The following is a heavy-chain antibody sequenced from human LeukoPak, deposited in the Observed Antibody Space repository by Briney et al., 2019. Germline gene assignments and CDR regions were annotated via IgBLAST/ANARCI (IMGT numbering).Heavy chain of an antibody. CDR3: ARVSRNYDILTGYSAGAPFDY. V-gene: IGHV1-2*02. J-gene: IGHJ4*02. CDR2: INPNSGGT. Sequence: ASVKVSCKASGYTFTSYDITWVRQATGQGLEWMGWINPNSGGTNYAQKFQGRVTMTRDTSISTAYMELSRLRSDDTAVYYCARVSRNYDILTGYSAGAPFDYWGQGTLVTVSS. CDR1: GYTFTSYD. D-gene: IGHD3-9*01.